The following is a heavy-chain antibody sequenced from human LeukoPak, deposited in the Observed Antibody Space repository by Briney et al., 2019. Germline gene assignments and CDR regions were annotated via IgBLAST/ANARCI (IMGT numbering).Heavy chain of an antibody. CDR3: AKERLGLQYMRPFDY. Sequence: GGSLRLSCAASGFTFSSYGMHWVRQAPGKGLEWVAFIRYDGSNKYYADSVKGRFTISRDNSKNTLYLQMNSLRAEDTAVYYCAKERLGLQYMRPFDYWGQGTLVTVSS. CDR1: GFTFSSYG. V-gene: IGHV3-30*02. J-gene: IGHJ4*02. D-gene: IGHD4-11*01. CDR2: IRYDGSNK.